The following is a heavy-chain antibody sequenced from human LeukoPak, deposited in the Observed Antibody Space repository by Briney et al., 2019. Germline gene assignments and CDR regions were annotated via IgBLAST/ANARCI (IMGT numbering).Heavy chain of an antibody. CDR3: AKARDLDYYESSGYYSPATYFDY. Sequence: GGSLRLSCAASGFTFSSYAMSWVRQAPGKGLEWVSVICGSGGSTYSAASVRGRFTFSRDNSKNTLYLQMNRLRVEDTALYYYAKARDLDYYESSGYYSPATYFDYWGQGTLVTVSS. V-gene: IGHV3-23*01. J-gene: IGHJ4*02. D-gene: IGHD3-22*01. CDR1: GFTFSSYA. CDR2: ICGSGGST.